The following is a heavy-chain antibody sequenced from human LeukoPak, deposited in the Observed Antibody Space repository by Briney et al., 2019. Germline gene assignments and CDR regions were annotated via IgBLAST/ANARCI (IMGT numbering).Heavy chain of an antibody. D-gene: IGHD2-2*01. CDR3: ATQLIDDAFDI. CDR2: ISWNSGSI. Sequence: PGRSLRLSCAASRFTFDDYAMHWVRQAPGKGLEWVSGISWNSGSIGYADSVKGRFTISRDNAKNSLYLQMNSLRAEDTALYYCATQLIDDAFDIWGQGTMVTVSS. J-gene: IGHJ3*02. CDR1: RFTFDDYA. V-gene: IGHV3-9*01.